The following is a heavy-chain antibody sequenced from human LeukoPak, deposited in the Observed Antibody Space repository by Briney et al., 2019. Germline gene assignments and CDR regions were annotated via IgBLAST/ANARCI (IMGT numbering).Heavy chain of an antibody. J-gene: IGHJ4*02. CDR1: GFTFSSYA. Sequence: GGSLRLSCAASGFTFSSYAMSWVRQAPGKGLEWVSAISGSGGSTYYADSVKGRFTISRDNSKNTLYLRMNSLRAEDTAVYYCAKGSSSSSGGDYWGQGTLVTVSS. CDR3: AKGSSSSSGGDY. V-gene: IGHV3-23*01. D-gene: IGHD6-13*01. CDR2: ISGSGGST.